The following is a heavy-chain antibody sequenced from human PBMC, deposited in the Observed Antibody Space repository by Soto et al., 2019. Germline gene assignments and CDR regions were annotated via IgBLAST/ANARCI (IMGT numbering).Heavy chain of an antibody. V-gene: IGHV3-30*03. CDR1: GFTFSSYG. CDR3: AYMVAARALHGMDV. CDR2: ISYDGSNK. J-gene: IGHJ6*02. D-gene: IGHD2-15*01. Sequence: GGSLRLSCAASGFTFSSYGMHWVRQAPGKGLEWVAVISYDGSNKYYADSVKGRFTISRDNSKNTLYLQMNSLRAEDTAVYYCAYMVAARALHGMDVWGQGTTVTVSS.